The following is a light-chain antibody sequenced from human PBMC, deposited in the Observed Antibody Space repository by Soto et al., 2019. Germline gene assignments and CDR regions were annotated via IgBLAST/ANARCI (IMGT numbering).Light chain of an antibody. V-gene: IGKV3-11*01. CDR1: SSVTNY. CDR2: GAF. Sequence: IVFTHSPSTLSLSPVERAVLSLRASSSVTNYLAWYQQKPGQAPRLLIYGAFNRATGIPARFSGSGSGTDFTLTITSLEPEDFAVYYCQQRNIWPPVTFGQGTRLEIK. CDR3: QQRNIWPPVT. J-gene: IGKJ5*01.